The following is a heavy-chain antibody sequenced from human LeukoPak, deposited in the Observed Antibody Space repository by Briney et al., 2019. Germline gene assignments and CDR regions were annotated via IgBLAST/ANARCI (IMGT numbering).Heavy chain of an antibody. Sequence: GGSLRLSCAASGFTFSSYSMNWVRQAPGKGLEWVSSISSSSSYIYYADSVKGRFTISRDNAKNSLYLQMNSLRAEDTAVYYCARPLDCTNGVCPSDYWGQGTLVTVSS. CDR2: ISSSSSYI. D-gene: IGHD2-8*01. J-gene: IGHJ4*02. CDR3: ARPLDCTNGVCPSDY. V-gene: IGHV3-21*01. CDR1: GFTFSSYS.